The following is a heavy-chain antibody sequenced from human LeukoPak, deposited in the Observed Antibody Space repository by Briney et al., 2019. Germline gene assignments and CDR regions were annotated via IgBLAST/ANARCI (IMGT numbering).Heavy chain of an antibody. CDR1: GFTFSSYW. CDR3: ARSQRGAVYNFWRGYYPDDAFDI. V-gene: IGHV3-7*01. Sequence: PGGSLRLSCAASGFTFSSYWMSWVRQAPGKGLEWVANIKQDGSEKYYVDSVKGRFTISRDNAKNSLYLQMNSLRAEHTAVYSCARSQRGAVYNFWRGYYPDDAFDIWGQGAMVA. J-gene: IGHJ3*02. D-gene: IGHD3-3*01. CDR2: IKQDGSEK.